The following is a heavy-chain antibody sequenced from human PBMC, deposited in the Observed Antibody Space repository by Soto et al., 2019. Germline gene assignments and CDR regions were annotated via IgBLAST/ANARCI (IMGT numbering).Heavy chain of an antibody. CDR3: VLLGVFDH. D-gene: IGHD3-3*01. CDR1: GYTFTSYN. Sequence: WASVKVSCKASGYTFTSYNINWVRQAPGQGLEWVAGSNSNSGNSDHAQKFQGRLTVTRDTSISTAYMELSSLRSDDTAVYYCVLLGVFDHWGQGTLVTVS. CDR2: SNSNSGNS. V-gene: IGHV1-8*01. J-gene: IGHJ4*02.